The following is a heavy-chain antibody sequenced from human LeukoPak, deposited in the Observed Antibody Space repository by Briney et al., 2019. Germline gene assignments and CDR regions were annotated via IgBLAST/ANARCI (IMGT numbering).Heavy chain of an antibody. J-gene: IGHJ3*02. V-gene: IGHV1-46*01. D-gene: IGHD3-22*01. CDR2: INPSGGST. Sequence: GASVKVSCKASGYTFTSYYMHWVRQAPGQGLEWMGIINPSGGSTSYAQKFQGRVTMTRDMSTSTVYMELSSLRSEDTAVYYCARSNYDSSGSTRSNAFDIWGQGTMVTVSS. CDR1: GYTFTSYY. CDR3: ARSNYDSSGSTRSNAFDI.